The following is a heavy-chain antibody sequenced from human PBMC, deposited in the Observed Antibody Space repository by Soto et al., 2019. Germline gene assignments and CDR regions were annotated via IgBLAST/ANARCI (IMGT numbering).Heavy chain of an antibody. CDR3: ARMGYYHYYGMDV. CDR2: INAGNGNT. V-gene: IGHV1-3*01. Sequence: GASVKVSCKASGYTFTSYAMHWVRQAPGQRLEWMGWINAGNGNTKYSQKFQGRVTMTRNTSISTAYMELSSLRSEDTAVYYCARMGYYHYYGMDVWGQGPRSPSP. CDR1: GYTFTSYA. J-gene: IGHJ6*02.